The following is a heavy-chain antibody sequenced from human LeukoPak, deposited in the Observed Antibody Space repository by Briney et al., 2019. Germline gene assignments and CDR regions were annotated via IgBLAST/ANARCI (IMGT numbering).Heavy chain of an antibody. CDR2: IITYNGNT. Sequence: SVKVSCKTSGYTFTSYGLSWVRQAPGQGLEWMGWIITYNGNTYYSQKLQGRVTMTTDTSTSTAYMELRSLRSDDTAVYYCAKTTVTSEEYFYYYMDVWGKGTTVTVSS. J-gene: IGHJ6*03. CDR1: GYTFTSYG. D-gene: IGHD4-17*01. V-gene: IGHV1-18*01. CDR3: AKTTVTSEEYFYYYMDV.